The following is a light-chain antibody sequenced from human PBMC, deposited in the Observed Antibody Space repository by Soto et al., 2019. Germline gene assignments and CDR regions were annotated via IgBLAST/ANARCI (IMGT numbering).Light chain of an antibody. CDR3: LQNDNFPRT. CDR1: QGIRSH. V-gene: IGKV1-17*01. J-gene: IGKJ1*01. CDR2: GAS. Sequence: DIQMTQSPSSLSASVGDRVTITCRASQGIRSHLGWYQQKPGKAPQRLIYGASTLQAGVPSRFSGSGSGTEFTLTISSLQPEDFATYYCLQNDNFPRTFGPGTKVEIK.